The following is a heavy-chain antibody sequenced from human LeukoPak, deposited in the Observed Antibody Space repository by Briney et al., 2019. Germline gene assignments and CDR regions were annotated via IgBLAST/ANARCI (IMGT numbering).Heavy chain of an antibody. CDR2: INSGGSST. V-gene: IGHV3-74*01. D-gene: IGHD2-15*01. J-gene: IGHJ4*02. CDR3: AREDCIGGSCYAGY. CDR1: GFTFSSYC. Sequence: PGGSLRLSCAASGFTFSSYCMHWVRQTPGKGMVWVSRINSGGSSTIYADSVKGRFTISRANAKNTLYLQMNSVRAEDTPVYCCAREDCIGGSCYAGYWGKGNLVTVSS.